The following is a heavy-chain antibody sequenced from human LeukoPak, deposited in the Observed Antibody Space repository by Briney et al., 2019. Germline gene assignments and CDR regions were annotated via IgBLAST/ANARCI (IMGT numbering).Heavy chain of an antibody. Sequence: GGSLRLSCAASGFTFSSYGMHWVRQAPGKGLEWVAVISYDGSNKYYADSVKGRFTISRDNSKNTLYLQMNSLRAEDTAVYYCAKGYQLSSGWYEPHFDYWGQGTLVTVSS. V-gene: IGHV3-30*18. J-gene: IGHJ4*02. D-gene: IGHD6-19*01. CDR1: GFTFSSYG. CDR2: ISYDGSNK. CDR3: AKGYQLSSGWYEPHFDY.